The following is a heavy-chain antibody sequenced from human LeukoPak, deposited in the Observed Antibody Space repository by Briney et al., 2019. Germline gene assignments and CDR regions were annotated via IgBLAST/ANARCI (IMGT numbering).Heavy chain of an antibody. CDR2: ITSDGSST. CDR1: GFTFDITW. V-gene: IGHV3-74*03. CDR3: AKDPSLDTAMVLGAFDI. Sequence: GGSLRLSCAASGFTFDITWLHWVRQPPGKGLVWVARITSDGSSTTYAESVKGRFTISRDNAKNTLYLQMNSLRAEDTAVYYCAKDPSLDTAMVLGAFDIWGQGTMVTVSS. D-gene: IGHD5-18*01. J-gene: IGHJ3*02.